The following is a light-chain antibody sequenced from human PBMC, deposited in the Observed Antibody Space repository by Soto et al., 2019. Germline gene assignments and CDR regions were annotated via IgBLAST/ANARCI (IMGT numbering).Light chain of an antibody. V-gene: IGKV3D-15*01. CDR1: QSIRSN. CDR3: PQYNIWPWT. Sequence: EIVMTQSPATLYVSPGERATLPCRASQSIRSNLAWYAQKPGQAPRTLIYGASTRDTGIPAKFSGSGAGTECTRPISSLQSDDVAGDYCPQYNIWPWTFGQGTKVDIK. CDR2: GAS. J-gene: IGKJ1*01.